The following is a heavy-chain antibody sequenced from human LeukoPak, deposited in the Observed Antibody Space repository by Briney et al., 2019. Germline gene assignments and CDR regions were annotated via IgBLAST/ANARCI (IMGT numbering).Heavy chain of an antibody. CDR3: ARTFSYSSSWYVGYYYGMDV. V-gene: IGHV4-34*01. CDR2: INHSGST. Sequence: PSETLSLTCAVYGGSFSGYYWSWIRQPPGKGLEWIGEINHSGSTNYNPSLKSRVTISVDTSKDQFSLKLSSVTAADTAVYYCARTFSYSSSWYVGYYYGMDVWGQGTTVTVSS. D-gene: IGHD6-13*01. CDR1: GGSFSGYY. J-gene: IGHJ6*02.